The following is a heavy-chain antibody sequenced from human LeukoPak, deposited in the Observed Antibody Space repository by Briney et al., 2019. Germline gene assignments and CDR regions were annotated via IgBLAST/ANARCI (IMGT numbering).Heavy chain of an antibody. Sequence: GGTLRLSCVASGFTFSSHGMNWVRQAPGKGLEWVSGIIPSGHTTYYADSVRGRFTISRDNSRNTVYLQMNSLRVEDSAVYYCARDRAPPTSWYFDLWGRGTLVTVSS. V-gene: IGHV3-23*01. J-gene: IGHJ2*01. CDR2: IIPSGHTT. D-gene: IGHD3-10*01. CDR3: ARDRAPPTSWYFDL. CDR1: GFTFSSHG.